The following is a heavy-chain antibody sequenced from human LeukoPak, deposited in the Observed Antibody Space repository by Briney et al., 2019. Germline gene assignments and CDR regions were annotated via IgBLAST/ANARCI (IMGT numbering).Heavy chain of an antibody. J-gene: IGHJ4*02. CDR2: IHPSTGNP. CDR3: ARAFQRLGELSLPAY. Sequence: ASVKVPCKASGYTFTNYAMNWVRQAPGQGLEWMGWIHPSTGNPTYAQGFTGRFVFSLDTSLTTTYLQISSLEAEDTAVYYCARAFQRLGELSLPAYWGQGTLVTVSS. D-gene: IGHD3-16*02. V-gene: IGHV7-4-1*02. CDR1: GYTFTNYA.